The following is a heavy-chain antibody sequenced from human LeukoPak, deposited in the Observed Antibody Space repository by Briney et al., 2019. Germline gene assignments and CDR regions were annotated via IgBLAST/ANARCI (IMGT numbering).Heavy chain of an antibody. V-gene: IGHV4-59*01. D-gene: IGHD5-18*01. CDR2: IYYTGST. J-gene: IGHJ4*02. Sequence: TSETLSLTCTASGGSISGNYWSWIRQPPGKGLEWIGYIYYTGSTNFNPSLKSRVSVSVDTSKNQFSLKLTSVTAADTAVYYCARNPRYTDWGQGTLVTVSS. CDR3: ARNPRYTD. CDR1: GGSISGNY.